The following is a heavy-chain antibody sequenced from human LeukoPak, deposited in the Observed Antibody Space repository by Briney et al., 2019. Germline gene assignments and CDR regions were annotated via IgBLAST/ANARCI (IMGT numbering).Heavy chain of an antibody. CDR2: IWYDGSNK. D-gene: IGHD2-15*01. J-gene: IGHJ4*02. CDR3: ARGAAATDPDY. Sequence: GGSLRLSCAASGFTFSSYGMHWVRQAPGKGLEWVAVIWYDGSNKYYADSVKGRFTISRDNSKNTLYLQMNSLRAEDTAVYYCARGAAATDPDYWGQGTLVTVSS. CDR1: GFTFSSYG. V-gene: IGHV3-33*08.